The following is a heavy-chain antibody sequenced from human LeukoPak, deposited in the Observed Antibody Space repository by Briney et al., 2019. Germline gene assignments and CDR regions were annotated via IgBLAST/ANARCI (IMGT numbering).Heavy chain of an antibody. Sequence: GGSLRLSCSASQFTFSYYAMTWVCQAPRKGMERVSGVSSSGDYTYYANSVKGRCTISRDNSKNTLYLQLSSLIVEATAVYYFAKEMYAYGSGGFNYWGQGTLVTVSS. CDR1: QFTFSYYA. D-gene: IGHD3-10*01. V-gene: IGHV3-23*01. J-gene: IGHJ4*02. CDR2: VSSSGDYT. CDR3: AKEMYAYGSGGFNY.